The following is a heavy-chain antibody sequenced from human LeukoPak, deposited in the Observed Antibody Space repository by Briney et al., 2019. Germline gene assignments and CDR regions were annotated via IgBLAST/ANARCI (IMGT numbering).Heavy chain of an antibody. Sequence: GGSLRLSCAASGFTFSSYWMHWVRQAPGKGLVWVSRINSDGSSTSYADSVKGRFTISRDNAKNSLYLQMNSLRAEDTALYYCAKGLYSSGWSQLDYWGQGTLVTVSS. CDR2: INSDGSST. CDR3: AKGLYSSGWSQLDY. J-gene: IGHJ4*02. V-gene: IGHV3-74*01. D-gene: IGHD6-19*01. CDR1: GFTFSSYW.